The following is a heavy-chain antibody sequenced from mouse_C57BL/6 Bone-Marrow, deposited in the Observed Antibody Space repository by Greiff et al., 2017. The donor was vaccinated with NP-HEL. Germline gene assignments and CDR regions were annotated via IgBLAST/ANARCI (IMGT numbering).Heavy chain of an antibody. CDR2: INLNNGGS. CDR3: ARVEVPKLLLRHYAMDY. D-gene: IGHD1-1*01. J-gene: IGHJ4*01. CDR1: GYTFTDYY. V-gene: IGHV1-26*01. Sequence: EVQLQQSGPELVKPGASVKISCKASGYTFTDYYMNWVQQSHGKSLEWIGDINLNNGGSRYNQKFKGKATLTVARSSRTDYMKLRSLTSVDSAVYYCARVEVPKLLLRHYAMDYWGQGTSVTVTS.